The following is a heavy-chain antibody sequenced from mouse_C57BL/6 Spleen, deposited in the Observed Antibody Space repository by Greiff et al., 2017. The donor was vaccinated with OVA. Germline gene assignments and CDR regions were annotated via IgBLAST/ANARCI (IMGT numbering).Heavy chain of an antibody. J-gene: IGHJ3*01. CDR3: ARSGVHSFAY. CDR1: GYTFTDYY. CDR2: INPNNGGT. D-gene: IGHD2-14*01. Sequence: EVQLQQSGPELVKPGASVKISCKASGYTFTDYYMNWVKQSHGKSLEWIGDINPNNGGTSYNQKFKGKATLTVDKSSSTAYMELRSLTSEDSAGYYCARSGVHSFAYWGQGTLVTVSA. V-gene: IGHV1-26*01.